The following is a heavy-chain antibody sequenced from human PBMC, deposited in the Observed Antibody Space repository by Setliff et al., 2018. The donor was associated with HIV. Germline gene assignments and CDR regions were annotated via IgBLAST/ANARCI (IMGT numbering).Heavy chain of an antibody. CDR3: AKGAGFYGDYTFDH. CDR2: IYSTGST. Sequence: SETLSLTCTVSGPSINIHYWSWIRQSPGKAFEWIGYIYSTGSTNYNPSLQSRVTISMVASRNQFSLKVTSVTAADTAVYYCAKGAGFYGDYTFDHWGQVRQVTVSS. J-gene: IGHJ4*02. D-gene: IGHD4-17*01. CDR1: GPSINIHY. V-gene: IGHV4-59*11.